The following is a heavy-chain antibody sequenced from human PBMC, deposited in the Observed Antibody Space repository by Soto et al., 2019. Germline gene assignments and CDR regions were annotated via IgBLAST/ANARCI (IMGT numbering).Heavy chain of an antibody. CDR1: VDSITTDY. V-gene: IGHV4-4*07. CDR3: ARYSNNWFQTEGMDV. D-gene: IGHD6-13*01. J-gene: IGHJ6*02. Sequence: SETLSLTCTVSVDSITTDYWSWVRQPAGKGLEWIGRIDTSGNTNYNPSLKSRVTMSVDTSKKQFSLKLTSVTAADTAVYYCARYSNNWFQTEGMDVWGQGTTVTVS. CDR2: IDTSGNT.